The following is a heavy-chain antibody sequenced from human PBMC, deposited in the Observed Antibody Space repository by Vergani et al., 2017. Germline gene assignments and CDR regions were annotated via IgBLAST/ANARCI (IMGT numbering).Heavy chain of an antibody. V-gene: IGHV1-69*14. J-gene: IGHJ4*02. CDR1: GGTFSSYA. CDR2: IIPIFGTA. D-gene: IGHD3-10*01. CDR3: ARDSLLWFGEFFPLDY. Sequence: QVQLVQSGAEVKKPGSSVKVSCKASGGTFSSYAISWVRQAPGQGLEWMGGIIPIFGTANYAQKFQGRVSMTAETSTTTAYMELRSLRSDDTAVYYCARDSLLWFGEFFPLDYWGQGTLVTVSS.